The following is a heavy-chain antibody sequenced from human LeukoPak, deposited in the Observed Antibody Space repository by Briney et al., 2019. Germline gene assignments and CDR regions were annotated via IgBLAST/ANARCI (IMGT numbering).Heavy chain of an antibody. CDR1: GGSISGHY. CDR2: IYYSGST. Sequence: SETLSLTCTVSGGSISGHYWNWIRQPPGKGLEWIGYIYYSGSTSYNPSLKGRVTISVDTSKNQFSLKLTSVTAADTAVYYCARGRLPIDYWGQGTLVTVSS. D-gene: IGHD6-25*01. V-gene: IGHV4-59*08. CDR3: ARGRLPIDY. J-gene: IGHJ4*02.